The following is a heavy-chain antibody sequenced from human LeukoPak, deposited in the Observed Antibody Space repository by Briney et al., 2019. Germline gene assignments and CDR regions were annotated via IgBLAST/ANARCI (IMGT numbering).Heavy chain of an antibody. CDR3: ARDYYDSSGYYYVSPSAYYFDY. CDR2: ISSSSSYI. J-gene: IGHJ4*02. D-gene: IGHD3-22*01. CDR1: GFTFSSYS. Sequence: PGGSLRLSCAASGFTFSSYSMNWVRQAPGKGLERVSSISSSSSYIYYADSVKGRFTISRDNAKNSLYLQMNSLRAEDTAVYYCARDYYDSSGYYYVSPSAYYFDYWGQGTLVTVSS. V-gene: IGHV3-21*01.